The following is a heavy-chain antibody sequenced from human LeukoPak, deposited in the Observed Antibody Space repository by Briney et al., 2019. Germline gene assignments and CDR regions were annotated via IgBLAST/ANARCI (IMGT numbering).Heavy chain of an antibody. CDR2: INPNSGGT. D-gene: IGHD6-19*01. CDR3: AREYASGWNDAFDI. V-gene: IGHV1-2*02. CDR1: GYTFSGYY. Sequence: ASVKVSCKASGYTFSGYYLHWVRQAPGQGPEWMGWINPNSGGTKNAQQFQGRVTMTRDTSISTAYMEVSRLRSDDTAVYYCAREYASGWNDAFDIWGQGTMVTVSS. J-gene: IGHJ3*02.